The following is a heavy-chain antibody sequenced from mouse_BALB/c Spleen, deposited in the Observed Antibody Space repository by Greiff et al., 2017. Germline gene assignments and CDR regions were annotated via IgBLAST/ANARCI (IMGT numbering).Heavy chain of an antibody. J-gene: IGHJ4*01. D-gene: IGHD1-1*01. CDR2: ISSGGSYT. V-gene: IGHV5-9-4*01. Sequence: EVKLVESGGGLVKPGGSLKLSCAASGFTFSSYAMSWVRQSPEKRLEWVAEISSGGSYTYYPDTVTGRFTISRDNAKNTLYLEMSSLRSEDTAMYYCAREGITTVVATRAMDYWGQGTSVTVSS. CDR1: GFTFSSYA. CDR3: AREGITTVVATRAMDY.